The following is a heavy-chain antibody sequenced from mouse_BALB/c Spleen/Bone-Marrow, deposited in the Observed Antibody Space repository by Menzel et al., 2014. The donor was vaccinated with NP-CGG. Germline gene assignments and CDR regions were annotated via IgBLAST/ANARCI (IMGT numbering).Heavy chain of an antibody. V-gene: IGHV14-3*02. CDR1: GFNIKDTY. D-gene: IGHD1-1*01. J-gene: IGHJ4*01. CDR2: IDPANGNT. Sequence: EVKLMESGAELVKPGASVKLSCTASGFNIKDTYMHWVKQRPEQGLWWIGRIDPANGNTKYDPKFQGKAAITADTSSNTAYLQLSSLTSEDTAVYYCATLTTVVDAMDYWGQGTSVTVSS. CDR3: ATLTTVVDAMDY.